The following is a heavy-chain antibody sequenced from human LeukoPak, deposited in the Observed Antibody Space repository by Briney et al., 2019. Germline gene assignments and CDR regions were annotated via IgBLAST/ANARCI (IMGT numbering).Heavy chain of an antibody. J-gene: IGHJ4*02. D-gene: IGHD4/OR15-4a*01. V-gene: IGHV3-11*04. Sequence: GGSLRLSCAVSGFTFSDHYMGWIRQAPGKGLEWLSYISDNGRNIYYADSVKGRFTISRDNAKNSLYLQMNRLRAEDTAVYYCARRAGAYSHPYDYWGQGTLVTVSS. CDR1: GFTFSDHY. CDR3: ARRAGAYSHPYDY. CDR2: ISDNGRNI.